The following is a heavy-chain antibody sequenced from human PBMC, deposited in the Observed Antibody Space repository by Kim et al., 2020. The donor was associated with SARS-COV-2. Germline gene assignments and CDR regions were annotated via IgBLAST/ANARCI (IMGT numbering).Heavy chain of an antibody. CDR1: GFTFSSYA. J-gene: IGHJ4*02. D-gene: IGHD6-19*01. CDR2: ISGSGGST. V-gene: IGHV3-23*01. Sequence: GGSLRLSCAASGFTFSSYAMSWVRQAPGKGLEWVSAISGSGGSTYYADSVKGRFTISRDNSKNTLYLQMNSLRAEDTAVYYCAKGDAVAAAGYSGDHYFDYWGQGTLVTVSS. CDR3: AKGDAVAAAGYSGDHYFDY.